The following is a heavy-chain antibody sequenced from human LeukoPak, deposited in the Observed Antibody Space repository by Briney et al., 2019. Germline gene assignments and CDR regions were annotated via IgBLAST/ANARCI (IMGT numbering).Heavy chain of an antibody. D-gene: IGHD3-9*01. V-gene: IGHV3-30*19. J-gene: IGHJ4*02. CDR2: ISYDGSNK. CDR3: ARDSATGYYSDY. CDR1: GFTLGSHG. Sequence: GGSLRLSCIASGFTLGSHGMFWVRQAPGKGLEWVTFISYDGSNKYYGESMKGRFTVSRDNSKNTLYLQMNSLRVEDTAVYYCARDSATGYYSDYWGQGTLVTVSS.